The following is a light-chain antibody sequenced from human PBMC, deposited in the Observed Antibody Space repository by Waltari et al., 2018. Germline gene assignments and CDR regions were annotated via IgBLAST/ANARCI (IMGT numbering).Light chain of an antibody. CDR3: QQHDNSPPT. CDR1: QGIGNW. V-gene: IGKV1-33*01. J-gene: IGKJ1*01. Sequence: DIQLTQSPSSLSASVGDRVPLPCRASQGIGNWLAWYQQKPGKAPNLLIYRASNLETGVPSRFSGSGSGTDFTLTISSLQPEDIATYYCQQHDNSPPTFGQGTKVEIK. CDR2: RAS.